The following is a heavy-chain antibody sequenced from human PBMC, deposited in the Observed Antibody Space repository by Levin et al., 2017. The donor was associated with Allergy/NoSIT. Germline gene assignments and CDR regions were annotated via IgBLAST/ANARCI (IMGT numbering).Heavy chain of an antibody. V-gene: IGHV1-3*01. J-gene: IGHJ5*02. D-gene: IGHD2-15*01. CDR3: ARGGVVAARNWFDP. CDR2: INAGNGNT. CDR1: GYTFTSYA. Sequence: ASVKVSCKASGYTFTSYAMHWVRQAPGQRLEWMGWINAGNGNTKYSQKFQGRVTITRDTSASTAYMELSSLRSEDTAVYYCARGGVVAARNWFDPWGQGTLVTVSS.